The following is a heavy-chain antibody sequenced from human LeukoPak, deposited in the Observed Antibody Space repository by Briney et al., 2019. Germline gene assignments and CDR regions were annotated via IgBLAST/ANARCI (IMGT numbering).Heavy chain of an antibody. J-gene: IGHJ4*02. CDR3: ARGDSSSSDHSFDY. D-gene: IGHD6-6*01. CDR1: GGSISSSNW. V-gene: IGHV4-4*02. CDR2: IYHSGST. Sequence: PSETLSLTCAVSGGSISSSNWWSWGRQPPGKGLEWIGEIYHSGSTNYNPSLKSRVTISVDKSKNQFSLKLSSVTAADTAVYYCARGDSSSSDHSFDYWGQGTLVTVSS.